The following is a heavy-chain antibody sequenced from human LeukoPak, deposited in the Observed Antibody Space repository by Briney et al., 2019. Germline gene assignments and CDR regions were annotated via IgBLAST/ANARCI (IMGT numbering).Heavy chain of an antibody. CDR1: GFTFSSYW. CDR3: ARGNYYGMDV. Sequence: GGSLRLSCAASGFTFSSYWMHWVRQAPGKGLLWVSRINSDGTTTYYADSGKGRFTISRDNAKNTLYLQVNSLRAEDTAVYYCARGNYYGMDVWGQGTTVTVSS. V-gene: IGHV3-74*01. CDR2: INSDGTTT. J-gene: IGHJ6*02.